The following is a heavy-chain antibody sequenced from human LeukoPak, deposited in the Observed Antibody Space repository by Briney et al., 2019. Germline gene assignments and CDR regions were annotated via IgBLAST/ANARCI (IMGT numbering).Heavy chain of an antibody. D-gene: IGHD3-10*01. CDR3: ARDRGAPGHYDY. Sequence: GSLRLSCTAFGFTFSNYAMSWVRQAPGKGLEWVSGISGSGDSTYYADSVKGRFTISRDNSKNTLYLQMNSLRAEDTAVYYCARDRGAPGHYDYWGQGTLVTVSS. V-gene: IGHV3-23*01. CDR1: GFTFSNYA. J-gene: IGHJ4*02. CDR2: ISGSGDST.